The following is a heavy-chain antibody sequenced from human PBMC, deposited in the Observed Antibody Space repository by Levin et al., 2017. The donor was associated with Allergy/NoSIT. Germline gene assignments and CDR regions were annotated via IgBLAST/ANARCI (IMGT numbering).Heavy chain of an antibody. J-gene: IGHJ4*02. V-gene: IGHV3-74*01. CDR2: ITSDGSST. D-gene: IGHD1-1*01. CDR3: ARDNGNGTPFDF. CDR1: GFTFSNYW. Sequence: SCAASGFTFSNYWIHWVRQAPGKGLVWVSRITSDGSSTRYADSVKGRFTMSRDNAKNTLFLQMDSLRAEDTAVYYCARDNGNGTPFDFWGQGALVTVSS.